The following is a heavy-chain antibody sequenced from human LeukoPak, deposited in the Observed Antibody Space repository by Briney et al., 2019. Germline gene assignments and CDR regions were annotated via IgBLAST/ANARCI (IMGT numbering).Heavy chain of an antibody. CDR1: GGSFSGYY. CDR2: IYYSGST. CDR3: ARVSLDSSSSYYYYMDV. Sequence: SETLSLTCAVYGGSFSGYYWSWIRQPPGKGLEWIGTIYYSGSTYYNPSLKSRVTISVDTSKNQFSLKLSSVTAADTAVYYCARVSLDSSSSYYYYMDVWGKGTTVTVSS. D-gene: IGHD6-6*01. J-gene: IGHJ6*03. V-gene: IGHV4-34*01.